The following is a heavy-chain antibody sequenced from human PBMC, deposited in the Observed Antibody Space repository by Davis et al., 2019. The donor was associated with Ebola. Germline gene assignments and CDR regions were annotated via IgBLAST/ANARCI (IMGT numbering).Heavy chain of an antibody. CDR1: GGSISSGDYY. CDR2: IYYSGST. CDR3: ARGFVVWFGELFHTSNWFDP. V-gene: IGHV4-30-4*01. D-gene: IGHD3-10*01. Sequence: SETLSLTCTVSGGSISSGDYYWSWIRQPPGKGLEWIGYIYYSGSTYYNPSLKSRVTISVDTSKNQFSLKLSSVTAADTAVYYCARGFVVWFGELFHTSNWFDPWGQGTLVTVSS. J-gene: IGHJ5*02.